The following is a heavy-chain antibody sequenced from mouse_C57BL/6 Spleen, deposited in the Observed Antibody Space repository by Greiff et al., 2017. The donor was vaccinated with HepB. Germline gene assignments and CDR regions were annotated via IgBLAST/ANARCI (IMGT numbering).Heavy chain of an antibody. J-gene: IGHJ4*01. CDR2: IYPGDGDT. CDR3: AIHYYGPYTMDY. V-gene: IGHV1-82*01. CDR1: GYAFSSSW. Sequence: VQLQESGPELVKPGASVKISCKDSGYAFSSSWMNWVKQRPGKGLEWIGRIYPGDGDTNYNGKFKGKATLTADKSSSTAYMQLSSLTSEDSAVYFCAIHYYGPYTMDYWGQGTSVTVSS. D-gene: IGHD1-2*01.